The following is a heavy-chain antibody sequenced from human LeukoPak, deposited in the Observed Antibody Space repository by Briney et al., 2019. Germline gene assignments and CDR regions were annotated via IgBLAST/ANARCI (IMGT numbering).Heavy chain of an antibody. Sequence: GGSLRLSCAASGFTFSSYSMNWVRQAPGKGLEWVSYISSSSSTIYYADSVKGRFTISRDNAKNSLYLQMNSLGDEDTAVYYCARDFCSSTSCYPLRFDPWGQGTLVTVSS. CDR2: ISSSSSTI. V-gene: IGHV3-48*02. CDR1: GFTFSSYS. D-gene: IGHD2-2*01. J-gene: IGHJ5*02. CDR3: ARDFCSSTSCYPLRFDP.